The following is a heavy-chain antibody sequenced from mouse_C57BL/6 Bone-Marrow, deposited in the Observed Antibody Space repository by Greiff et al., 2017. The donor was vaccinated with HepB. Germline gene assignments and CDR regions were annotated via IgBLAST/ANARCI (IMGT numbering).Heavy chain of an antibody. CDR3: ARSRWLLRYAMDY. CDR2: IDPNSGGT. CDR1: GYTFTSYW. J-gene: IGHJ4*01. D-gene: IGHD2-3*01. Sequence: QQSCKASGYTFTSYWMHWVKQRPGRGLEWIGRIDPNSGGTKYNEKFKSKATLTVDKPSSTAYMQLSSLTSEDSAVYYCARSRWLLRYAMDYWGQGTSVTVSS. V-gene: IGHV1-72*01.